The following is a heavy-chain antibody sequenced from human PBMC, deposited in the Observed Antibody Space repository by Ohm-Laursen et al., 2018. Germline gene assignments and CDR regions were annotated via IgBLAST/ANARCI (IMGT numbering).Heavy chain of an antibody. V-gene: IGHV3-53*01. J-gene: IGHJ3*02. D-gene: IGHD3-16*01. Sequence: SLRLSCAASGLTFSSYGMHWVRQAPGKGLEWVSVIYSNGSTYYADSVKGRFFISREYSKNTVYLQMNSLRAEDTAVYYCARDFGSRYLGPHNAFDIWGPGTMVTVSS. CDR2: IYSNGST. CDR3: ARDFGSRYLGPHNAFDI. CDR1: GLTFSSYG.